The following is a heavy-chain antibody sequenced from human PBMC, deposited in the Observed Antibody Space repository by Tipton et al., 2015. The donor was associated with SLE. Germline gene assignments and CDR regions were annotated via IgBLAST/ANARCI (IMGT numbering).Heavy chain of an antibody. V-gene: IGHV3-48*03. CDR2: ISSSGRTI. D-gene: IGHD3-22*01. Sequence: SLRLSCAASGFTFSSYEMNWVRQAPGKGLEWVSYISSSGRTIYYADSVKGRFTISRDNAKNSLYLQMNSLRAEDTAVYYCARRSPSDYYYSSGYSYFDYWGQGTLVTVSS. J-gene: IGHJ4*02. CDR3: ARRSPSDYYYSSGYSYFDY. CDR1: GFTFSSYE.